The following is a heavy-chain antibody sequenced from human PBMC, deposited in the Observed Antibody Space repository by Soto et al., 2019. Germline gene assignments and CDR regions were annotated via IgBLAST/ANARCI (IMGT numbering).Heavy chain of an antibody. CDR3: ARDGGRYYAMDV. V-gene: IGHV4-59*01. D-gene: IGHD3-3*01. J-gene: IGHJ6*02. Sequence: LSLTCTVSGDSISSYFWSWIRQSPGKGLEWIGNIYYSGSTSYNPSLKSRLTVSVDTSKNQFSLKLSSVTAADTAVYYCARDGGRYYAMDVWGQGNTVTGSS. CDR2: IYYSGST. CDR1: GDSISSYF.